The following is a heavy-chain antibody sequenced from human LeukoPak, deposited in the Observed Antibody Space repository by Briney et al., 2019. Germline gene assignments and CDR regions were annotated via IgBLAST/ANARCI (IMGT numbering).Heavy chain of an antibody. CDR2: IYHSGST. Sequence: PSETLSLTCAVSGGSISSSNWWSWVRQPPGKGLEWIGEIYHSGSTNYNPSLKSRVTISVDKSKNQFSQKLSSVTAADTAVYYCARAKDSSGWYYFDYWGQGTLVTVSS. V-gene: IGHV4-4*02. D-gene: IGHD6-19*01. CDR3: ARAKDSSGWYYFDY. CDR1: GGSISSSNW. J-gene: IGHJ4*02.